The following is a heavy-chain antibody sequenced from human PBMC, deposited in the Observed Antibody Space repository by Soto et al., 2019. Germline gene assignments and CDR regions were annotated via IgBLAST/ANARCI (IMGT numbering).Heavy chain of an antibody. V-gene: IGHV4-34*01. J-gene: IGHJ5*02. CDR1: GGSFSGYY. Sequence: SETLSLTRAVYGGSFSGYYWSWIRQPPGKGLAWIGEINHSGSTNYNPSLKSRVTISVDTSKNQFSLKLSSVTAADTAVYFCVRGQQSVSGRPRPGINWFDPWGQGTLVTVSS. D-gene: IGHD3-10*01. CDR2: INHSGST. CDR3: VRGQQSVSGRPRPGINWFDP.